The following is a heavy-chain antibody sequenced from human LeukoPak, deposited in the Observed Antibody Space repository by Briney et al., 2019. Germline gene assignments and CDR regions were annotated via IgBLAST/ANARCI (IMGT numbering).Heavy chain of an antibody. CDR3: ARGPSGSYGFDY. V-gene: IGHV4-59*01. Sequence: SETLSLTCTVSGGSISSYYWSWIRQPPGKGMEWIGYIYYSGSTNYNPSLKSRVTISVDTSKNQFSLKLSSVTAADTAVYYCARGPSGSYGFDYWGQGTLVTVSS. J-gene: IGHJ4*02. D-gene: IGHD1-26*01. CDR2: IYYSGST. CDR1: GGSISSYY.